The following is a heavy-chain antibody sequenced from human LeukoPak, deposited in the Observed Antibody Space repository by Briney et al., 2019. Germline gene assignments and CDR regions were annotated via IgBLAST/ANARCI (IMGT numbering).Heavy chain of an antibody. Sequence: GEPLRLSCAASGFTFSSYCMPWVRQAPGKGLECLAAIWYDGSNKYYVNSVKGRFTVSRDNSKNTLYLQLNSLRAEDTAVYYCASQIAAAGTYLTPHYWGQGTMVTVSS. CDR2: IWYDGSNK. D-gene: IGHD6-13*01. CDR3: ASQIAAAGTYLTPHY. V-gene: IGHV3-33*01. J-gene: IGHJ4*02. CDR1: GFTFSSYC.